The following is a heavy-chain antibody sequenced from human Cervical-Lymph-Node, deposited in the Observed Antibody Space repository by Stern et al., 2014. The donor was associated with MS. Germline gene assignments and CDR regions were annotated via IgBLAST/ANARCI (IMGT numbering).Heavy chain of an antibody. J-gene: IGHJ6*02. CDR3: ASPLTATSVPFGYYGMNV. Sequence: QVQLVESGAEVKKPGSSVKVSCKASGGPFSNYATSWVRQAPGQGLEWMGGIVPLFGKPNYAQKVQGRVTITADESTSTAYMDLSSLRSEDTAVYYCASPLTATSVPFGYYGMNVWGQGTTVTVS. CDR2: IVPLFGKP. V-gene: IGHV1-69*01. CDR1: GGPFSNYA. D-gene: IGHD4-17*01.